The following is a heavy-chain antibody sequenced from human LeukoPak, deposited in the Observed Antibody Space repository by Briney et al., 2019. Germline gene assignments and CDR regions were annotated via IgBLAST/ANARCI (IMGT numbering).Heavy chain of an antibody. V-gene: IGHV3-48*01. CDR1: GFTFSSFS. J-gene: IGHJ3*02. CDR2: IHSTSSPI. D-gene: IGHD2-15*01. Sequence: GGSLRLSCAASGFTFSSFSMTWVRQAPGKGLEWISYIHSTSSPIYYADSVKGRFTVSRDNAKNSLYLQMNSLRAEDTAVYYCARDVSPYCSDGICYDAFDIWGQETMVTVSS. CDR3: ARDVSPYCSDGICYDAFDI.